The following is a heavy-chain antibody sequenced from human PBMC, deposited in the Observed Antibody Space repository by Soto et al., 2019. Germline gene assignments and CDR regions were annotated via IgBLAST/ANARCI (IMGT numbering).Heavy chain of an antibody. Sequence: GGSLRLSCAASGFTFSSYAMSWVRQAPGKGLEWVSAISGSGGSTYYADSVKGRFTTSRDNSKNTLYLQMNSLRAEDTAVYYCAKAGLWFGESNYWGQGTLVTVSS. D-gene: IGHD3-10*01. CDR2: ISGSGGST. CDR1: GFTFSSYA. J-gene: IGHJ4*02. V-gene: IGHV3-23*01. CDR3: AKAGLWFGESNY.